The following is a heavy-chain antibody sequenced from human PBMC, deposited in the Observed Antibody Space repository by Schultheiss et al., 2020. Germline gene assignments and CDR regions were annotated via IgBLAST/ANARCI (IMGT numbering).Heavy chain of an antibody. CDR1: GFTFDDYA. V-gene: IGHV4-38-2*01. CDR2: SAHSGST. J-gene: IGHJ4*02. CDR3: ASGPNWNYFDY. D-gene: IGHD1-1*01. Sequence: ESLRLSCAASGFTFDDYAMHWVRQAPGKGLEWIGISAHSGSTYYNPSLKGRVTISVDTSKNQFSLKLNSVTAADTAVYYCASGPNWNYFDYWGQGTLVTVSS.